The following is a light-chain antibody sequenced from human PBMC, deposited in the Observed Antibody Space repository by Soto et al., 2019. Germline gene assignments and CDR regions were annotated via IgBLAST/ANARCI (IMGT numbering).Light chain of an antibody. V-gene: IGKV1-6*01. CDR2: AAS. J-gene: IGKJ2*01. Sequence: AIQMTQSPSSLSASVGDRVTITCRASQGIRNDLGWYQQKPGKAPKLLIYAASSLQRGVPTRFRGSGSGTDCTLTISSMQPEDFATYYCLQDYNYPYTFGQGTQLEIK. CDR1: QGIRND. CDR3: LQDYNYPYT.